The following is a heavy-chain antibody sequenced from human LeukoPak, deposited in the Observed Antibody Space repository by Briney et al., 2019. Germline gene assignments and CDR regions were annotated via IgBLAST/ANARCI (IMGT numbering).Heavy chain of an antibody. CDR2: IRFDGSNK. CDR1: RFTFGSFD. V-gene: IGHV3-30*02. D-gene: IGHD5/OR15-5a*01. CDR3: ARQIGVSIDY. J-gene: IGHJ4*02. Sequence: PGVSLRLSCAAPRFTFGSFDMHWVRQAPGKGLEWVTFIRFDGSNKYYADSVKGRFTISRDNSKNTLYLQMSSLRPEDTAVYYCARQIGVSIDYWGQGTLVTVSS.